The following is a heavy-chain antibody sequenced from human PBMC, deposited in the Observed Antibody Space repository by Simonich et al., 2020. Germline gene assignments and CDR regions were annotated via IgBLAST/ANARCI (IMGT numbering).Heavy chain of an antibody. Sequence: QVQLVQSGAEVKKPGASVKVSCKASGYTFTSYDINWVRQATGQGLEWMGWMNPNSDNTGYAQKFQGRVTITRNTSISTAYMELSSLISEDTAVYYCARGIGSSWYFDYWGQGTLVTVSS. J-gene: IGHJ4*02. CDR2: MNPNSDNT. V-gene: IGHV1-8*03. D-gene: IGHD6-13*01. CDR1: GYTFTSYD. CDR3: ARGIGSSWYFDY.